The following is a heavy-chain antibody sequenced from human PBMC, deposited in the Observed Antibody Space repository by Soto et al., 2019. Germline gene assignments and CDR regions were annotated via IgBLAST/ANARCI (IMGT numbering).Heavy chain of an antibody. CDR1: GFTFSNAW. V-gene: IGHV3-15*01. CDR3: TTDDGSYRYYYYGMDV. D-gene: IGHD1-26*01. Sequence: GGSLRLSCAASGFTFSNAWMSWVRQAPGKGLEWVGRIKSKTDGGTTDYAAPVKGRFTISRDDSKNTLYLQMNSLKTEDTAVYYCTTDDGSYRYYYYGMDVWGQGTTVTVSS. J-gene: IGHJ6*02. CDR2: IKSKTDGGTT.